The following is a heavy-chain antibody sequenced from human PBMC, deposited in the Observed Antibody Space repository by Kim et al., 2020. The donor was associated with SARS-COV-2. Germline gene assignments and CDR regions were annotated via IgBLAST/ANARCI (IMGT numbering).Heavy chain of an antibody. CDR1: GGSITSYY. V-gene: IGHV4-59*01. CDR2: VHYSGST. J-gene: IGHJ4*03. D-gene: IGHD6-13*01. Sequence: SETLSLTCTVSGGSITSYYWSWVRQPPGKGLEYIGYVHYSGSTSYNPSLKSRATISIDTSKSQFSLELSSVTAADTAIYYCTRESPATAAAYDYWGQGIL. CDR3: TRESPATAAAYDY.